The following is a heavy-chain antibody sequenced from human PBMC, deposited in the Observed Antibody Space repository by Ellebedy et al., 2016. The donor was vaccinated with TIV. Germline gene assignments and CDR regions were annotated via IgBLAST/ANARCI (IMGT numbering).Heavy chain of an antibody. V-gene: IGHV1-8*01. Sequence: ASVKVSXKASGYTFTNYDVMWVRQATGQGPEWMGWLNTQTGNTGYAQKFQGRVTMTRDTSISTAYMQLHSLTSDDTAMYYCASGGPGTSGKAIDFWGQGALVTVSS. CDR3: ASGGPGTSGKAIDF. CDR1: GYTFTNYD. J-gene: IGHJ4*02. CDR2: LNTQTGNT. D-gene: IGHD1-1*01.